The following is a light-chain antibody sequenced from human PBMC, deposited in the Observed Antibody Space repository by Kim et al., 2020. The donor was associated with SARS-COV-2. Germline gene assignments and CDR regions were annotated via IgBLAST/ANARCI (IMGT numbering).Light chain of an antibody. CDR3: QSYDTTIWV. Sequence: NFMLTQPRSVSGSPGKTVTISCTRSSGRITTNYVQWYQQRPGSAPSIVIFDDDQRPSGVSDRLSGSIDTSANSASLTISGLRAEDEADYYCQSYDTTIWVFGGGTKVTVL. CDR1: SGRITTNY. CDR2: DDD. J-gene: IGLJ3*02. V-gene: IGLV6-57*04.